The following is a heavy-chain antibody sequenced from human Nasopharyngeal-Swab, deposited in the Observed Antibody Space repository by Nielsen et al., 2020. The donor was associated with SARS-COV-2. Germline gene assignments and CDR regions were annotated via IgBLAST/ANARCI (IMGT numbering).Heavy chain of an antibody. V-gene: IGHV3-21*01. CDR1: GFTFNSYS. D-gene: IGHD1-26*01. Sequence: GESLKISCAGSGFTFNSYSMIWVRQVPGEGLEWVSSISGSGSYVYYADSVKGRFTISKDSAKNSLYLQMNSLRADGTAVYFCARIAGRGSIYYYYMDVWGTGTTVTVSS. CDR3: ARIAGRGSIYYYYMDV. J-gene: IGHJ6*03. CDR2: ISGSGSYV.